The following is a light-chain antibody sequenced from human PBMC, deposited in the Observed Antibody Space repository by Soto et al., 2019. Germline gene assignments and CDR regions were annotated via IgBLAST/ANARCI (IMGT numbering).Light chain of an antibody. CDR2: GAS. CDR1: QSVSTSS. V-gene: IGKV3-20*01. Sequence: EIVLTQSPGTLSLSPGERATLSCRASQSVSTSSLAWYQQKPGQAPRLLIYGASNRATGIPDRVSASGSGVDFTLSISRLEPEDFAMYYCQQYGSSPYTFGQGTKLAIK. CDR3: QQYGSSPYT. J-gene: IGKJ2*01.